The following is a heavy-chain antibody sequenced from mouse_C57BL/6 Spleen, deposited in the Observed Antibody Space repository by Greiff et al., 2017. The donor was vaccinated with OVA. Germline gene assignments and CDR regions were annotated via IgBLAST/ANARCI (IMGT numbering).Heavy chain of an antibody. Sequence: QVQLQQPGAELVMPGASVKLSCKASGYTFTSYWMHWVKQRPGQGLEWIGELDPSDSYTNYNQKFKGKSTLTVDKSSSTAYMQLSSLTSEDSAVYYCARVDSNWYFDVWGTGTTVTVSS. CDR1: GYTFTSYW. CDR2: LDPSDSYT. J-gene: IGHJ1*03. V-gene: IGHV1-69*01. D-gene: IGHD2-5*01. CDR3: ARVDSNWYFDV.